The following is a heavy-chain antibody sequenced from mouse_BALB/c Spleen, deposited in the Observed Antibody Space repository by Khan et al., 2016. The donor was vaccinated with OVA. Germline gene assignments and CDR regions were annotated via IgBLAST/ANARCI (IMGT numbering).Heavy chain of an antibody. V-gene: IGHV3-2*02. Sequence: EVQLQESGPGLVKPSQSLSLTCTVTGYSITSDYAWNWIRQFSGNKLEWMGYISYSGDTASNTSPKNRLSITRRTTKNHFFLQLYSVTTVDTATYYCASTILYDYDSNFDGYYFDYWGQGTTLTVSS. CDR3: ASTILYDYDSNFDGYYFDY. CDR1: GYSITSDYA. J-gene: IGHJ2*01. CDR2: ISYSGDT. D-gene: IGHD2-5*01.